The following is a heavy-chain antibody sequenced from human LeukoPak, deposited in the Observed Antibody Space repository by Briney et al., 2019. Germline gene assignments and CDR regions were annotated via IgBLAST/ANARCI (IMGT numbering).Heavy chain of an antibody. J-gene: IGHJ4*02. CDR3: AKMQGYFDY. CDR1: GFTFSSYV. Sequence: GGSLRLSCAASGFTFSSYVMHWVRQAPGKGLEWVSAITGSGGTTYYADSVKGRFTISRDNSKNTVSLQMNSLRAEDTAIYYCAKMQGYFDYWGQGALVTVSS. V-gene: IGHV3-23*01. CDR2: ITGSGGTT.